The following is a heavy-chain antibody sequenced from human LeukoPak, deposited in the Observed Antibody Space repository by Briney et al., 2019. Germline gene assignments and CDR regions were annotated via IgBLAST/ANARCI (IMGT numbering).Heavy chain of an antibody. J-gene: IGHJ4*02. D-gene: IGHD3-3*01. CDR2: IYCSSST. V-gene: IGHV4-39*01. CDR1: GCSISSSSYY. Sequence: SETLSLTCTVSGCSISSSSYYWGCLRPPPGKGLEWVGSIYCSSSTYYNPSLKRRATTTVATTKNQFPLMLRSVTAAYTAVYYCAASWGDFWSGYLPPRYWGQGTLVTVSS. CDR3: AASWGDFWSGYLPPRY.